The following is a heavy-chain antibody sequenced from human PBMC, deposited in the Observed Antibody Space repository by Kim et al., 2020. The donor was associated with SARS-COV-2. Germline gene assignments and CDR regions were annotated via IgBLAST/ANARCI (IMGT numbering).Heavy chain of an antibody. CDR1: GFTFSTSY. V-gene: IGHV3-7*03. J-gene: IGHJ4*02. Sequence: GGSLRLSCEASGFTFSTSYMTWVRRAPGKGLVWGAGINSDGRAKGYVDSVKGRFTISRDNFKNSLYLEMNSLRVEDTAVYYCARDPAYGALDYWGQGTLVTVSS. CDR3: ARDPAYGALDY. D-gene: IGHD2-21*01. CDR2: INSDGRAK.